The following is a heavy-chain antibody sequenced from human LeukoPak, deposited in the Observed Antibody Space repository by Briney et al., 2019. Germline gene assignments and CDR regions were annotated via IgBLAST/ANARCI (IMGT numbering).Heavy chain of an antibody. J-gene: IGHJ5*02. Sequence: GGSLRRSCAASGFTFSSYSMNWVRQAPGKGLEWVSSISSSSSYIYYADSVKGRFTISRDNAKNSLYLQMNSLRAEDTAVYYCATPPNWFDPWGQGTLVTVSS. CDR3: ATPPNWFDP. CDR2: ISSSSSYI. V-gene: IGHV3-21*01. CDR1: GFTFSSYS.